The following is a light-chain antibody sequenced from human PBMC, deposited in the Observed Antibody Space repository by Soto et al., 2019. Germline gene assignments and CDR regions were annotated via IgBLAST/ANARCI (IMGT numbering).Light chain of an antibody. J-gene: IGKJ1*01. Sequence: DIVLTESPCTLSLSPGERARLSCRASQSVSSKNLAWYQLKPGQAPRLLIYGASSRATGIPDRFSGSGSGTDFTLTISRLEPEDFAVYYCQQYGSSPWTFGQGTKVDI. V-gene: IGKV3-20*01. CDR2: GAS. CDR1: QSVSSKN. CDR3: QQYGSSPWT.